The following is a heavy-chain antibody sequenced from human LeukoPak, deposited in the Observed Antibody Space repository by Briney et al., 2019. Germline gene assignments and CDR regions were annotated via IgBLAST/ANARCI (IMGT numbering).Heavy chain of an antibody. J-gene: IGHJ3*02. CDR2: ISAYNGNT. D-gene: IGHD1-7*01. CDR3: ARVNWNYGWADI. CDR1: GYTFTSYG. Sequence: GASVKVSCKASGYTFTSYGISWVRQAPGQGLEWMGWISAYNGNTDYAQKFQGRVTMTTDTSTSTAYMELRSMRSEDTAVYYCARVNWNYGWADIWGQGTMVTVSS. V-gene: IGHV1-18*01.